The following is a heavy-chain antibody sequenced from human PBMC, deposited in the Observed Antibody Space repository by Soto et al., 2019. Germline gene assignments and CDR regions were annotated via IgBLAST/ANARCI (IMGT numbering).Heavy chain of an antibody. V-gene: IGHV3-23*01. CDR3: AKDRDDYVWGSYRPFDY. Sequence: GSLRLSCAASGXPFSSYAMSWVHQAPGKGLELVSSISGSGGRTYYADSVKGRFTISRDNSKNTLYLQMNSMRAEDKAVYYCAKDRDDYVWGSYRPFDYWGKGTPVTV. J-gene: IGHJ4*02. CDR2: ISGSGGRT. CDR1: GXPFSSYA. D-gene: IGHD3-16*02.